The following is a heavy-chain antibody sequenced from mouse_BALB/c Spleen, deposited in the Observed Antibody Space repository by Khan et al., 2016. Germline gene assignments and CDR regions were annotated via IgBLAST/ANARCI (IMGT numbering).Heavy chain of an antibody. Sequence: VQLQESGPGLVAPSQSLSITCTVSGFSLTSYGVHWVRQPPGKGLEWLGVIWAGGSTNYNSALMSRLSISKDISKSQVFLKMNSLQTDDTAMYYCAPFHWVYYAMDYWGQGTSVTVSS. V-gene: IGHV2-9*02. CDR1: GFSLTSYG. CDR2: IWAGGST. J-gene: IGHJ4*01. D-gene: IGHD4-1*01. CDR3: APFHWVYYAMDY.